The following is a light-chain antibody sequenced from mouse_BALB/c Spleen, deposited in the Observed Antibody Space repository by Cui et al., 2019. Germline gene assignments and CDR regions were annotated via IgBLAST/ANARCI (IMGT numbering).Light chain of an antibody. CDR3: QQYNSYPFA. V-gene: IGKV6-15*01. Sequence: DIVMTQSQKFMSTSVGDRVSVTCKASQNVGTNVAWYQQKPVQSPKALIYSASYRYSGVPGRFTGSGSGTDFTLTISNVQSEDLAEYFFQQYNSYPFAFSSGTKLEIK. J-gene: IGKJ4*01. CDR2: SAS. CDR1: QNVGTN.